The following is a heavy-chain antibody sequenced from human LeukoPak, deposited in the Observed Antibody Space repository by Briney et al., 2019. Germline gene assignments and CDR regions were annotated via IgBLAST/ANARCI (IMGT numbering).Heavy chain of an antibody. CDR3: LCPPGRLSNWLDI. Sequence: GGSLRLSCAALGYMFSSIWMLCIRQAPGKGLVWVSRINSDGSSTGYADSVKGRFTISRDDAKNTLYLQMNSLRAENTAVYFWLCPPGRLSNWLDIWGQGTLVTVSS. CDR2: INSDGSST. CDR1: GYMFSSIW. D-gene: IGHD3-16*01. V-gene: IGHV3-74*01. J-gene: IGHJ5*02.